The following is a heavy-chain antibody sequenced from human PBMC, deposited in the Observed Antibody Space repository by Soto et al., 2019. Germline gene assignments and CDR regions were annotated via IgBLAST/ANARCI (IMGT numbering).Heavy chain of an antibody. V-gene: IGHV4-59*08. CDR1: GGSISSYY. D-gene: IGHD4-17*01. CDR2: IYYSGST. J-gene: IGHJ4*02. Sequence: PSETLSLTCTFSGGSISSYYWSWIRQPPGKGLEWIGYIYYSGSTNYNPSLKSRVTISVDTSKNQFSLKLSSVTAADTAVYYCARRYGGTLGYWGEGALVTVS. CDR3: ARRYGGTLGY.